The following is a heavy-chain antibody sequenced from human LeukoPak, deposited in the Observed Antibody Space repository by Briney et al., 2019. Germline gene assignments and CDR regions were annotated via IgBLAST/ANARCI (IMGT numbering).Heavy chain of an antibody. CDR1: GGSFSGYY. Sequence: PSETLSLTCAVYGGSFSGYYWGWIRQPPGKGLEWIGEINHSGSTNYNPSLKSRVTISVDTSKNQFSLKLSSVTAADTAVYYCARAGYCSGGSCYSFDYWGQGTLVTVSS. CDR2: INHSGST. J-gene: IGHJ4*02. CDR3: ARAGYCSGGSCYSFDY. D-gene: IGHD2-15*01. V-gene: IGHV4-34*01.